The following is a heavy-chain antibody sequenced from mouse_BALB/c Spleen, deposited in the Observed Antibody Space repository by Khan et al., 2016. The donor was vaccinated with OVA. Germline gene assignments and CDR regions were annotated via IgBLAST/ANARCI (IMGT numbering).Heavy chain of an antibody. CDR1: GYTFTDYA. Sequence: QVQLQQSGPELVRPGVSVKISCKGSGYTFTDYAMYWVKQSHAKSLEWIGLISTYSGNTNYNQMFKGKATMTVDKSSSTAYMELARLTSEDSAIYYCASPAYGGYYDYWGQGTTLTVSS. CDR2: ISTYSGNT. CDR3: ASPAYGGYYDY. V-gene: IGHV1S137*01. D-gene: IGHD2-3*01. J-gene: IGHJ2*01.